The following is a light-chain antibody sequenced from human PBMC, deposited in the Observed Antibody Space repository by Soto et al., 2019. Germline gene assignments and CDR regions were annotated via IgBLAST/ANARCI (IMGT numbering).Light chain of an antibody. CDR1: SSDVGVYNY. CDR3: CSYAGSNTFV. CDR2: DVS. Sequence: QSVLTQPRSVSGSPGQSVTISCTGTSSDVGVYNYVSWYQQYPGKAPKIMIYDVSKRPSGVPDRFSGSKSDNTASLTISGLQAEDEADYYCCSYAGSNTFVLGIGTKV. J-gene: IGLJ1*01. V-gene: IGLV2-11*01.